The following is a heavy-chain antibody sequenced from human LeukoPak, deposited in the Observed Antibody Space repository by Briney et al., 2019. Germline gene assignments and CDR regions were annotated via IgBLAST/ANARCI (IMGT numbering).Heavy chain of an antibody. J-gene: IGHJ4*02. CDR1: GFTVSSNY. Sequence: GGSLRLSCAASGFTVSSNYMSWVRQAPGKGLEWVSVIYSGGSTYHADSVKGRFTISRDNSKNTLYLQMNSLRAEDTAVYYCARWAVGATGFDYWGQGTLVTVSS. CDR2: IYSGGST. D-gene: IGHD1-26*01. V-gene: IGHV3-66*01. CDR3: ARWAVGATGFDY.